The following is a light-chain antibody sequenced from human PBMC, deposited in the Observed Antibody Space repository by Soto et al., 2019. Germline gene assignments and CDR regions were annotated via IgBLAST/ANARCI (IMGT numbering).Light chain of an antibody. CDR1: QYINNY. CDR3: QQSYSTPPYT. V-gene: IGKV1-39*01. CDR2: AAY. Sequence: DIQMTQSPSSLSTSVGDRVTITCRASQYINNYLNWYQQKPGKAPKLLIFAAYNLQSGVPSRFSGSGSGTDFPLTISSLQSADFATYYCQQSYSTPPYTFGQGNKLDMK. J-gene: IGKJ2*01.